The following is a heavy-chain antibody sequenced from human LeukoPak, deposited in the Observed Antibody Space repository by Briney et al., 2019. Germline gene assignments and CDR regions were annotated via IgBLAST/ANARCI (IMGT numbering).Heavy chain of an antibody. D-gene: IGHD3-16*01. J-gene: IGHJ4*02. Sequence: GGSLRLSCAASGFRFSSYWMSWFRQTPGKGLEWVGNIKTDGSETYYLDSVRGRFTISRDNAKNSLFLQMNSLRGEDTAVYYCVRDYAWGTYDPDYWGQGTLVTVTS. CDR2: IKTDGSET. V-gene: IGHV3-7*03. CDR3: VRDYAWGTYDPDY. CDR1: GFRFSSYW.